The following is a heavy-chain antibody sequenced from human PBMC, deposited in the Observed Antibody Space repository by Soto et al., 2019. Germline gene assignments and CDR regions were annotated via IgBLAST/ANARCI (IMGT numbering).Heavy chain of an antibody. CDR3: ARPTYYYDSSGPPAYWGQGTLVTVSSDV. J-gene: IGHJ6*02. Sequence: PGGSLILSCAASGFHFSSYCMHLVRQAPGKGLEWVAVIWYDGSNKYYADSVKGRFTVSRDNAKNSLYLQMNSLRAEDTAVYYCARPTYYYDSSGPPAYWGQGTLVTVSSDVWGQGTTVTVSS. V-gene: IGHV3-33*01. D-gene: IGHD3-22*01. CDR1: GFHFSSYC. CDR2: IWYDGSNK.